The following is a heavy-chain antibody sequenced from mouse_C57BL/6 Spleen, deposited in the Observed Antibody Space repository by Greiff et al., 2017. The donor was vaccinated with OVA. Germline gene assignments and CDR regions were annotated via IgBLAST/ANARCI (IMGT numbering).Heavy chain of an antibody. CDR1: GYSITSGYY. CDR2: ISYDGSN. V-gene: IGHV3-6*01. Sequence: EVKLQESGPGLVKPSQSLSLTCSVTGYSITSGYYWNWIRQFPGNKLEWMGYISYDGSNNYNPSLKNRISITRDTSKNQFFLKLNSVTTEDTATYYCAREDYDDRYFDVWGTGTTVTVSA. D-gene: IGHD2-13*01. CDR3: AREDYDDRYFDV. J-gene: IGHJ1*03.